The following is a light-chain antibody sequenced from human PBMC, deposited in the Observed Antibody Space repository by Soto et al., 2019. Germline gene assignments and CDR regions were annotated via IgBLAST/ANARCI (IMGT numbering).Light chain of an antibody. CDR2: WAS. CDR3: QQYYSTPT. CDR1: QSVLYSSNNKNY. Sequence: DIVMTQSPDSLAVSLGERATINCKSSQSVLYSSNNKNYLAWYQQKSRQPPKLLIYWASTRESGVPDRFSGSGSGPDFTLTISSLQAEDVAVYYCQQYYSTPTFGQGTKLEIK. V-gene: IGKV4-1*01. J-gene: IGKJ2*01.